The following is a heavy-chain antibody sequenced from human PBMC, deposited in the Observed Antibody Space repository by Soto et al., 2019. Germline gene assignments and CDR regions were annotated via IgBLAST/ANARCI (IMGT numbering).Heavy chain of an antibody. J-gene: IGHJ6*02. CDR2: INHSGST. D-gene: IGHD2-15*01. Sequence: ETLSLTCAVYGGSFSGYYWSWIRQPPGKGLEWIGEINHSGSTNYNPSLKSRVTISVDTSKNQFSLELSSVTAADTAVYYCARSSVSSLHYYYGMDVWGQGTTVTVS. V-gene: IGHV4-34*01. CDR1: GGSFSGYY. CDR3: ARSSVSSLHYYYGMDV.